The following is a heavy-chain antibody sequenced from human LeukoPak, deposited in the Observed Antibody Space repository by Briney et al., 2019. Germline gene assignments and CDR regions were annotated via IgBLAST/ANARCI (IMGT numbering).Heavy chain of an antibody. D-gene: IGHD3-10*01. Sequence: ASVKVSCKASGYTFTGYYMHWVRQAPGQGLECMGWINPNNGGTNYAQKFQGRVTMTRDTSISTAYMELSRLGSDDTAVYYCAREDYGSDRAFDYWGQGTLVTVSS. CDR1: GYTFTGYY. J-gene: IGHJ4*02. CDR3: AREDYGSDRAFDY. V-gene: IGHV1-2*02. CDR2: INPNNGGT.